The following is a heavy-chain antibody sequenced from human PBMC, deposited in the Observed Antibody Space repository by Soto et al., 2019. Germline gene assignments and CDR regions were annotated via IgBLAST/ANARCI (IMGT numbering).Heavy chain of an antibody. CDR2: IYYSGST. CDR3: ARTSKYYYYVWGSYRPFNWFDP. J-gene: IGHJ5*02. V-gene: IGHV4-59*01. D-gene: IGHD3-16*02. CDR1: GGSISSYY. Sequence: ETLSLTCTVSGGSISSYYWSWIRQPPGKGLEWIGYIYYSGSTNYNPSLKSRVTISVDTSKNQFSLKLSSVTAADTAVYYCARTSKYYYYVWGSYRPFNWFDPWGQGTLVTVSS.